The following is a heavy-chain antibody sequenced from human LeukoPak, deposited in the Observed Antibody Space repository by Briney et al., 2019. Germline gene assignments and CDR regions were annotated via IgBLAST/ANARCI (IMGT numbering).Heavy chain of an antibody. Sequence: GGSLRLSCAASGFTFDDYGMSWVRQAPGKGLEWVSGINWNGGTTCYADSVKGRFTISRDNAKNSLYLQMNSLRAEDTALYHCARYQGIRFVYDSSEFDYWGQGTLVTVSS. V-gene: IGHV3-20*01. J-gene: IGHJ4*02. CDR3: ARYQGIRFVYDSSEFDY. CDR1: GFTFDDYG. D-gene: IGHD3-22*01. CDR2: INWNGGTT.